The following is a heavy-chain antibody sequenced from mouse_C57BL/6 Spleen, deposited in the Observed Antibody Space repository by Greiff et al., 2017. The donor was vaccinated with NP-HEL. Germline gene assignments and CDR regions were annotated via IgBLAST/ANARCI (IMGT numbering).Heavy chain of an antibody. Sequence: EVMLVESGGGLVKPGGSLKLSCAASGFTFSSYTMSWVRQTPEKRLEWVATISGGGGNTYYPDSVKGRFTISRDNAKNTLYLQMSSLRSEDTALYYCATFITTVVRVGYFDVWGTGTTVTVSS. V-gene: IGHV5-9*01. CDR2: ISGGGGNT. CDR3: ATFITTVVRVGYFDV. J-gene: IGHJ1*03. D-gene: IGHD1-1*01. CDR1: GFTFSSYT.